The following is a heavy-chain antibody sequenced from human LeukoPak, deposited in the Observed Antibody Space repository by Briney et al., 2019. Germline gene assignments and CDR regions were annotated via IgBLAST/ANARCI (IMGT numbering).Heavy chain of an antibody. D-gene: IGHD3-3*01. CDR3: VKVWGIFGVVKAIDY. CDR1: GFTFSNYG. Sequence: GGSLRLSCATSGFTFSNYGMHWVRQAPGQGLEWVAFIGYDGSEKYNVESLKGRLTISRDNSQSTLYLHLSSLRAEDTALYYCVKVWGIFGVVKAIDYWGQGTLLTVSS. CDR2: IGYDGSEK. J-gene: IGHJ4*02. V-gene: IGHV3-30*02.